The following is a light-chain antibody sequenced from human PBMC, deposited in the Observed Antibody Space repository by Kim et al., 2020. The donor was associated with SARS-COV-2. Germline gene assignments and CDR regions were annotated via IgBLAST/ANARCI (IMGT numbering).Light chain of an antibody. V-gene: IGLV3-1*01. J-gene: IGLJ2*01. CDR1: KLGDKY. CDR3: QAWDSSTVV. Sequence: VSPGHTASITCSGDKLGDKYACWYQQKPGQSPVLVIYQDSKRPSGIPERFSGSNSGNTATLTISGTQAMDEADYYCQAWDSSTVVFGGGTKVTVL. CDR2: QDS.